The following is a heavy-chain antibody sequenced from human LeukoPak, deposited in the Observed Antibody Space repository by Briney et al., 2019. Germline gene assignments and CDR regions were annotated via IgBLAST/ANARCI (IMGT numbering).Heavy chain of an antibody. CDR2: IYDRGPA. D-gene: IGHD3-10*01. Sequence: SETLSLTCTVSGGAIASGGYSWNWIRQSPGEGLEWIGCIYDRGPAYYNPSLKSRFTISVDRPKNQFFLNVTSLTAADTAVYYCARSRQASGLFSFWGQGTPVVVSS. J-gene: IGHJ4*02. V-gene: IGHV4-30-2*06. CDR1: GGAIASGGYS. CDR3: ARSRQASGLFSF.